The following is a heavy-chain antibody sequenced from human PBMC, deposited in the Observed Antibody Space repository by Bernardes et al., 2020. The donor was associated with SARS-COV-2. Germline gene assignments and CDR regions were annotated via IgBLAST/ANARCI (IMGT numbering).Heavy chain of an antibody. CDR2: IYYTGST. V-gene: IGHV4-39*01. CDR1: GGSISSSSYY. CDR3: ARQVRSSGWSVGLGWFDT. D-gene: IGHD6-19*01. Sequence: SETLSLTCTVSGGSISSSSYYWGWIRQPPGKGLEWIGSIYYTGSTYYNPSLKSRITISVDTSKNQFSLKLSSVTAADTAVYYCARQVRSSGWSVGLGWFDTWGQGTLVTVSS. J-gene: IGHJ5*02.